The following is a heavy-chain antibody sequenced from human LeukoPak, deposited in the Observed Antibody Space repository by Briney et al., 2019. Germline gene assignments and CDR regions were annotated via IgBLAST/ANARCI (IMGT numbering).Heavy chain of an antibody. CDR2: VNHSGRT. V-gene: IGHV4-34*01. CDR1: GGSFSDYW. CDR3: ARDRWGYCSGGSCLGNFDY. D-gene: IGHD2-15*01. Sequence: SETLSLTCAVYGGSFSDYWWTWIRQSPGKGLEWIGEVNHSGRTNYNPSLKSRVTISVDTSKNQFSLKLSSVTAADTAVYYCARDRWGYCSGGSCLGNFDYWGQGTLVTVSS. J-gene: IGHJ4*02.